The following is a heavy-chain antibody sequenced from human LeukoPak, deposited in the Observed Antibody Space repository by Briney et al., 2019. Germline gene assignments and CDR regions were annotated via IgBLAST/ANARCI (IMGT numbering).Heavy chain of an antibody. J-gene: IGHJ6*03. V-gene: IGHV3-30*02. D-gene: IGHD2-2*01. CDR2: IRYDGSNK. CDR1: GFTFSSYG. Sequence: GGSLRLSCAASGFTFSSYGMHWVRQAPGKGLEWVAFIRYDGSNKYYADSVKGRFTISRDNSNNTLYLQMNSPRAEDTAVYYCAKTKPVPAAGYYYYYMDVWGKGTTVTVSS. CDR3: AKTKPVPAAGYYYYYMDV.